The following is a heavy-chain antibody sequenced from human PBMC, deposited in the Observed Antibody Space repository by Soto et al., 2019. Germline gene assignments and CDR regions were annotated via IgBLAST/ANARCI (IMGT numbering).Heavy chain of an antibody. CDR2: IFSNDEK. V-gene: IGHV2-26*01. D-gene: IGHD3-3*01. Sequence: SGPTLGNPTETLTLTCTVSGFSLSNARMGVSWIRQPPGKALEWLAHIFSNDEKSYSTSLKSRLTISKDTSKSQVVLTMTNMDPVDTATYYCARGTKYDFWSGYRYDYWGQGTLVTVS. CDR1: GFSLSNARMG. CDR3: ARGTKYDFWSGYRYDY. J-gene: IGHJ4*02.